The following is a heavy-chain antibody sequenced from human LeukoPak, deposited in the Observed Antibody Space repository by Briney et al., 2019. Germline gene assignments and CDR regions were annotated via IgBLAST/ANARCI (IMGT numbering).Heavy chain of an antibody. CDR2: MNPNSGNT. V-gene: IGHV1-8*03. J-gene: IGHJ6*03. CDR3: ARDDGSSSWYAPKSYYYYYMDV. Sequence: GASVKVSCKASGYTFTSYDINWVRQATGQGLEWMGWMNPNSGNTGYAQKFQGRVTITRNTSISTAYMELSSLRAEDTAVYYCARDDGSSSWYAPKSYYYYYMDVWGKGTTVTVSS. CDR1: GYTFTSYD. D-gene: IGHD6-13*01.